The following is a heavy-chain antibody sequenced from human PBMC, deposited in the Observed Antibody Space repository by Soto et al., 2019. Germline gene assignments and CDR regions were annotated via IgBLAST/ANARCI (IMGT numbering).Heavy chain of an antibody. Sequence: SVKVSCKASGGTFSSYAISWVRQAPGQGLEWMGGIIPIFGTANYAQKFQGRVTITADESTSTAYMELSSLRSEDTAVYYCARDDYYDSSGYYYRWFDPWGQGTLVTVSS. V-gene: IGHV1-69*13. CDR2: IIPIFGTA. J-gene: IGHJ5*02. CDR3: ARDDYYDSSGYYYRWFDP. D-gene: IGHD3-22*01. CDR1: GGTFSSYA.